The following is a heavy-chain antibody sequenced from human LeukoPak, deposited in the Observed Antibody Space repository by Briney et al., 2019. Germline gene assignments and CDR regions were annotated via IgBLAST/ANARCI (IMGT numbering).Heavy chain of an antibody. CDR2: IYYSGST. J-gene: IGHJ4*02. V-gene: IGHV4-39*01. CDR3: ARRGSYFDY. Sequence: SETLSLTCTVSGGSISSSSYYWGWIRQPPGKGLGWIGSIYYSGSTYYNPSLKSRVTISVDTSKNQFSLKLSSVTAADTAVYYCARRGSYFDYWGQGTLVTVSS. CDR1: GGSISSSSYY. D-gene: IGHD1-26*01.